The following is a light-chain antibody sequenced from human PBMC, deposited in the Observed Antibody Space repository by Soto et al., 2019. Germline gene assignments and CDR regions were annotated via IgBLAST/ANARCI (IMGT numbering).Light chain of an antibody. CDR1: QSVLYSSNNKNY. CDR2: WAS. J-gene: IGKJ2*01. Sequence: DIVMTQSPDSLAVSLGERATIDCKSSQSVLYSSNNKNYLAWYQQKPRQPPKLLIYWASTRESGVPDRFSGSGSGTDLTLTISSLQSEDVAVYYCQQYHSTPYTFGQGTKLEIK. CDR3: QQYHSTPYT. V-gene: IGKV4-1*01.